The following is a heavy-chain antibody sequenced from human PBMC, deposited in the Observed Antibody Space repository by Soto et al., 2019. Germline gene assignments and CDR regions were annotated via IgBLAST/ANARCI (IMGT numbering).Heavy chain of an antibody. CDR1: GFTFSDYY. D-gene: IGHD3-3*01. CDR2: IGSSGSTI. CDR3: ARRGITIFGSNQAGRDYYYYYMDV. Sequence: QVQLVESGGGLVKPGGSLRLSCAASGFTFSDYYMSWIRQAPGKGLEWVSYIGSSGSTIYYADSVKGRFTISRDNAKNSLYLQMNSLRAEDTAVYYCARRGITIFGSNQAGRDYYYYYMDVWGKGTTVTVSS. V-gene: IGHV3-11*01. J-gene: IGHJ6*03.